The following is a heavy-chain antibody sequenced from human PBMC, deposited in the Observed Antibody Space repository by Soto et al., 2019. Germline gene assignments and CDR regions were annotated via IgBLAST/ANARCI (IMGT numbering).Heavy chain of an antibody. CDR3: ARDGNYYDGSVYYDTFDI. J-gene: IGHJ3*02. CDR2: IKEDGSEK. CDR1: GFTFSNYW. Sequence: PGGSLRLSCAASGFTFSNYWMTWVRQAPGKGLEWVANIKEDGSEKYYVDSVKGRFTISRDNAKNSLYLQMNSLRAEDTAVYYCARDGNYYDGSVYYDTFDIWGQGTMVT. V-gene: IGHV3-7*05. D-gene: IGHD3-22*01.